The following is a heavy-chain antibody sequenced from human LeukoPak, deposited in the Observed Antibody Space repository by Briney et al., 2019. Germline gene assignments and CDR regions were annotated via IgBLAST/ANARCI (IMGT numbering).Heavy chain of an antibody. Sequence: ASVKVSCKASGYTFTGYHMHWVRQAPGQGLEWMGRINPNSGGTNYAQKFQGRVTMTRDTSISTAYMELSRLRSDDTAVYYCARDEDYYDSSDGDYWGQGTLVTVSS. CDR2: INPNSGGT. CDR1: GYTFTGYH. D-gene: IGHD3-22*01. V-gene: IGHV1-2*06. J-gene: IGHJ4*02. CDR3: ARDEDYYDSSDGDY.